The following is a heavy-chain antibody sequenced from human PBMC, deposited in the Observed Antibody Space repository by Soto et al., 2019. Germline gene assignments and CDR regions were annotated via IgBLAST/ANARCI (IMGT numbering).Heavy chain of an antibody. D-gene: IGHD3-3*01. CDR2: INPATGAA. CDR1: GYPVTAYY. J-gene: IGHJ3*02. V-gene: IGHV1-2*02. Sequence: QLHLVQSGAVVKKPGASVTVSCSASGYPVTAYYMHWVRQAPGRGLEWMGGINPATGAAKYTQTFQGRVTRTRDTSTSTVFRELSGLTSEDTAGFYCARGGGVGVAGSAAFDMWGQGTLVTVSS. CDR3: ARGGGVGVAGSAAFDM.